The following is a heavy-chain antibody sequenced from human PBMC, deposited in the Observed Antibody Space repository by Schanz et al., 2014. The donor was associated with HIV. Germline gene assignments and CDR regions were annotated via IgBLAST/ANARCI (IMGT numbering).Heavy chain of an antibody. V-gene: IGHV3-15*01. CDR3: TTTFYSSDYYPGY. D-gene: IGHD4-17*01. CDR1: GFTFNNAW. J-gene: IGHJ4*02. Sequence: EVQLVESGGGLVKPGGSLRLSCAASGFTFNNAWMSWVRQAPGKGLEWVGRIKSKTDGGTTDYAAPVKGRFTISREDSXXPMSLQMNSLKXXXXXVYYCTTTFYSSDYYPGYWGQGTLVTVSS. CDR2: IKSKTDGGTT.